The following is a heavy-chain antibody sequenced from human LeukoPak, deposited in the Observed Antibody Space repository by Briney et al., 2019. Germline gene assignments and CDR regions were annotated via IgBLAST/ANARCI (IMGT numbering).Heavy chain of an antibody. CDR2: INHNGNVN. CDR1: GFTFSSYW. Sequence: GGSLRLSCAASGFTFSSYWMNWARQAPEKGLEWVASINHNGNVNYYVDSVKGRFTISRDNAKNSLYLQMSNLRAEDTAVYFCTRGGGLGVWGQGATVTVSS. J-gene: IGHJ6*02. D-gene: IGHD3-16*01. V-gene: IGHV3-7*03. CDR3: TRGGGLGV.